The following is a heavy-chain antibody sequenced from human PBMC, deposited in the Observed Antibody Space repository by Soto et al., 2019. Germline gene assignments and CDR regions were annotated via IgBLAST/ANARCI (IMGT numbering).Heavy chain of an antibody. V-gene: IGHV3-15*07. CDR1: GFTFSNAW. D-gene: IGHD3-3*01. CDR3: TTSRSGYYIEFDY. Sequence: GSLRLSCAASGFTFSNAWMNWVRQAPGKGLEWVGRIKSKTDGGTTDYAAPVKGRFTISRDDSKNTLYLQMNSLKTEDTAVYYCTTSRSGYYIEFDYWGQGTLVTVSS. CDR2: IKSKTDGGTT. J-gene: IGHJ4*02.